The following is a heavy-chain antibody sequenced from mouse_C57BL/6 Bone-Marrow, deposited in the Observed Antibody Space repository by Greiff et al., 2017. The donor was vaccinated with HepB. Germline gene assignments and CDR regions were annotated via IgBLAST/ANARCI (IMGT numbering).Heavy chain of an antibody. CDR2: IYPGNSDT. CDR3: TRIYYGYDVDY. J-gene: IGHJ2*01. V-gene: IGHV1-5*01. Sequence: VQLQQSGTVLARPGASVKMSCKASGYTFTSYWMHWVNQRPGQGLEWIGAIYPGNSDTSYNQKFKGKAKLTAVTSASTAYMELSSLTNEDSAVYYCTRIYYGYDVDYWGQGTTLTVSS. CDR1: GYTFTSYW. D-gene: IGHD2-2*01.